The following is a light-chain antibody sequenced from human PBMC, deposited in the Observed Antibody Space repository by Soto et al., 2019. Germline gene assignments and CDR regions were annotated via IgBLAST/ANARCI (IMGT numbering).Light chain of an antibody. CDR3: QQCHNWPPT. J-gene: IGKJ2*01. Sequence: EVLLTQSPATLSLSPGERATLSCRASQSVSRFVAWYQQKPGQAPRLLLYDTSNRATGTPDRFSGSGSGTDFTLTICGLEPEDFALYYCQQCHNWPPTFGQGTKLDIK. V-gene: IGKV3-11*01. CDR1: QSVSRF. CDR2: DTS.